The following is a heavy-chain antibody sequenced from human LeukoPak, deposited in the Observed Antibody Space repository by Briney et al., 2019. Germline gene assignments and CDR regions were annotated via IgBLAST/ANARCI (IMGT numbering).Heavy chain of an antibody. D-gene: IGHD2-21*02. CDR1: GGSLSYYY. CDR2: INRSGST. CDR3: ARGGFYCGDDCYVDY. J-gene: IGHJ4*02. V-gene: IGHV4-34*01. Sequence: SETLSLTCAVYGGSLSYYYWSWIRQPPEKGLEWIGEINRSGSTNYNPSLKSRVSISVDTSKNQFSLKLSSVTAADTAVYYCARGGFYCGDDCYVDYWGQGTVVSVSS.